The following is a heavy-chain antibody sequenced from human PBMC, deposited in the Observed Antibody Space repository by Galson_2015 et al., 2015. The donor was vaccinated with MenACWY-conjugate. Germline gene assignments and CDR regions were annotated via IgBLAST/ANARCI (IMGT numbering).Heavy chain of an antibody. J-gene: IGHJ2*01. CDR3: ARPPGDSSGYPTGGGGDWYFDL. CDR1: GYSFTSYW. Sequence: SGAEVKKPGESLKISCKGSGYSFTSYWIGWVRQMPGKGLEWMGIIYPGDSDTRYSPSFQGQVTISADKSISTAYLQWSSLKASDTAMYYCARPPGDSSGYPTGGGGDWYFDLWGRGTLVTVSS. CDR2: IYPGDSDT. V-gene: IGHV5-51*01. D-gene: IGHD3-22*01.